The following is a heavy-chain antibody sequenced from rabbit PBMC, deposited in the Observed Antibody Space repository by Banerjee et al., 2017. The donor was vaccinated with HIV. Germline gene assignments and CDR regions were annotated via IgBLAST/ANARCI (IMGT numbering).Heavy chain of an antibody. CDR3: ARDGYSYGYVGYNYDL. V-gene: IGHV1S40*01. CDR2: IGTGSGST. J-gene: IGHJ6*01. Sequence: QSLEESGGGPVQPEGSLTLTCTASGFSFSSSYCVCWVRQAPGKGLEWIGCIGTGSGSTYYASWAKGRFTISKTSSTTVTLQMTSLTAADTATYFCARDGYSYGYVGYNYDLWGQGTLVTVS. D-gene: IGHD6-1*01. CDR1: GFSFSSSYC.